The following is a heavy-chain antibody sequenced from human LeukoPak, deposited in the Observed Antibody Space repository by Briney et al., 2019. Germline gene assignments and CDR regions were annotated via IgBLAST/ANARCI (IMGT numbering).Heavy chain of an antibody. CDR2: INSDGSSI. CDR1: GFSVGGYW. V-gene: IGHV3-74*01. Sequence: GGSLRLSCAASGFSVGGYWMHWVRQGPGMGLVWVSRINSDGSSISYADSVKGRFSISRDNAKNTLYLQMNSLRAEDTAVYYCTRGASGYGNFDYWCQGTLVTVSS. D-gene: IGHD5-12*01. CDR3: TRGASGYGNFDY. J-gene: IGHJ4*02.